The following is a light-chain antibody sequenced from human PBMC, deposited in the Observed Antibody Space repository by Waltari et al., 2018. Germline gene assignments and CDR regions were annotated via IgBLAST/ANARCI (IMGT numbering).Light chain of an antibody. CDR1: SSDVGSYNS. J-gene: IGLJ3*02. CDR2: DVS. Sequence: QSALTQPASVSGSPGQSITISCTGTSSDVGSYNSVSWYQDHPGQGPKVIIYDVSDPPSVVSARFSVSKSGNTASLTISGLQAEDEADYYCSSQSSNNVVLFGGGTKVTVL. V-gene: IGLV2-14*03. CDR3: SSQSSNNVVL.